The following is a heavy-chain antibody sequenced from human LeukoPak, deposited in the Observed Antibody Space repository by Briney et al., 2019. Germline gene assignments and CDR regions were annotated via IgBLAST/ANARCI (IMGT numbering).Heavy chain of an antibody. CDR1: GYTFTGYY. V-gene: IGHV1-2*02. CDR3: ARGRSREDIVVVVAAYYFDY. Sequence: ASVKVSCKASGYTFTGYYMHWVRQVPGQGLEWMGWINPNSGGTNYAQKFQSRVTMTRDTSISTAYMELSRLRSDDTAGYYCARGRSREDIVVVVAAYYFDYWGQGTLVTVSS. D-gene: IGHD2-15*01. J-gene: IGHJ4*02. CDR2: INPNSGGT.